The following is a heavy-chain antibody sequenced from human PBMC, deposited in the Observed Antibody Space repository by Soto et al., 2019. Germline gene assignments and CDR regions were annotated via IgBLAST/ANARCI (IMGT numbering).Heavy chain of an antibody. Sequence: EVQLVESGGGLIQPGGSLRLSCAASGFTVSSNYMSWVRQAPGKGLEWVANIKQDGSEKYYVDSVKGRFTISRDNAKNSLYLQMNSLRAEDTAVYYCAAVYYYDSSGYCWGQGTLVTVSS. D-gene: IGHD3-22*01. CDR1: GFTVSSNY. CDR3: AAVYYYDSSGYC. CDR2: IKQDGSEK. J-gene: IGHJ4*02. V-gene: IGHV3-7*03.